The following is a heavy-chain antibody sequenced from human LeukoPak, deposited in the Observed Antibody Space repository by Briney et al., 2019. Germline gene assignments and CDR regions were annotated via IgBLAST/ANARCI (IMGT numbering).Heavy chain of an antibody. D-gene: IGHD3-10*01. CDR3: AKDQLVYYGSGSYYY. Sequence: PGGSLRLSCAASGFTFSSYAMSWVRQAPGKGLEWVSAISGSGGSTYYADSVKGRFTISRDNSKNTLYLQMNSLRAEDTAVYYCAKDQLVYYGSGSYYYWGQGTLVTVSS. CDR2: ISGSGGST. J-gene: IGHJ4*02. CDR1: GFTFSSYA. V-gene: IGHV3-23*01.